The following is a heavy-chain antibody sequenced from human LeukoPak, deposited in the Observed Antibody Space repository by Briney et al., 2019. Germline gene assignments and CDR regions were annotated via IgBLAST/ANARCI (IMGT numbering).Heavy chain of an antibody. CDR3: ARDRSRVLDY. D-gene: IGHD2-8*02. V-gene: IGHV1-2*02. CDR1: GFTFIGYY. J-gene: IGHJ4*02. Sequence: ASVKVSYKASGFTFIGYYMHWLRQAPGQGLEWMGWINPNGGGTDSAQKFQGRVTMTRDTTISMTYMELKWLRSDDTAVYYCARDRSRVLDYWGQGTQVTVSS. CDR2: INPNGGGT.